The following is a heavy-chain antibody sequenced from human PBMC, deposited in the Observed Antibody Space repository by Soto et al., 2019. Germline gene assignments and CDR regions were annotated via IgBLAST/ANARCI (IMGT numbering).Heavy chain of an antibody. CDR1: GGSISSSAYY. CDR2: GYYSGST. Sequence: QLQLQESGPGLVKPSETLSLTCTVSGGSISSSAYYWGWIRQPPGKGLEWIGSGYYSGSTYYNPSLKSRVTISVDISKNHFSLKLSAVTAADTAVYYCARRPLALPTDYWGQGILVTVSS. CDR3: ARRPLALPTDY. J-gene: IGHJ4*02. D-gene: IGHD3-16*01. V-gene: IGHV4-39*02.